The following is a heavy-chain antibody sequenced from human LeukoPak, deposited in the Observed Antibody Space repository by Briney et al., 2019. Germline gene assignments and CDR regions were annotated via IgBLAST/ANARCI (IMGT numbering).Heavy chain of an antibody. Sequence: SETLSLTCTVSGGSISSYYWSWIRQPPGKGLEWIGYIYYSGSTNYNPSLKSRVTISVDTSKNQFSLKLSSVTAADTAVYYCARERGTTVVRWDYWGQGTQVTVSS. J-gene: IGHJ4*02. CDR1: GGSISSYY. CDR3: ARERGTTVVRWDY. D-gene: IGHD4-23*01. CDR2: IYYSGST. V-gene: IGHV4-59*01.